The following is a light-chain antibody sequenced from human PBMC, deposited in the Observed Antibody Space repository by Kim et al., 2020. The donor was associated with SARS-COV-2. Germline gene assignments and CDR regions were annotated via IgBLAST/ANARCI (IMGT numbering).Light chain of an antibody. Sequence: RVTISCSGGSSNIGSNTVNVYQQLPGTAPKLLIYNNNQRPSGVPDRVSGSKSGTSASLAISGLQSEDEADYYCAAWDDSLNSSWVFGGGTQLTVL. CDR3: AAWDDSLNSSWV. CDR1: SSNIGSNT. J-gene: IGLJ3*02. V-gene: IGLV1-44*01. CDR2: NNN.